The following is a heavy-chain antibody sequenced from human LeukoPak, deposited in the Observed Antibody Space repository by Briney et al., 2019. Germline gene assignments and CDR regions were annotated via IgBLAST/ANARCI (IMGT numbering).Heavy chain of an antibody. Sequence: GGSLRLSCAASGFTFSSYAMSWVRQAPGKGLEWVSAISGSGGSTYYADSAKGRFTISRDNSKNTLYLQMNSLRAEDTAVYYCAKDPHSPYCSGGSCYSDYWGQGTLVTVSS. CDR2: ISGSGGST. CDR3: AKDPHSPYCSGGSCYSDY. V-gene: IGHV3-23*01. CDR1: GFTFSSYA. J-gene: IGHJ4*02. D-gene: IGHD2-15*01.